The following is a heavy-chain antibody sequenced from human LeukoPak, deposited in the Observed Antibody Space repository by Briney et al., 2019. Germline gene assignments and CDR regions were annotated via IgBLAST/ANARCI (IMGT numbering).Heavy chain of an antibody. V-gene: IGHV4-61*01. D-gene: IGHD6-13*01. CDR3: ARVPAAAGYYFDY. J-gene: IGHJ4*02. Sequence: SETLSHTCTVPGGSVSSGSYYWSWIRQPPGKGLEWIGYIYYSGSTNYNPSLKSRVTISVDTSKNQFSLKLSSVTAADTAVYYCARVPAAAGYYFDYWGQGTLVTVSS. CDR1: GGSVSSGSYY. CDR2: IYYSGST.